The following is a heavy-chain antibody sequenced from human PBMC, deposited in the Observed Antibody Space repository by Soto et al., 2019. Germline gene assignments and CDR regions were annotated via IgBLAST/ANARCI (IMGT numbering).Heavy chain of an antibody. CDR1: GFTFSSYS. V-gene: IGHV3-48*04. CDR2: MSSSSSTI. J-gene: IGHJ4*02. CDR3: AREAPPDDY. Sequence: EVQLVESGGGLVQPGGSLRLSCAASGFTFSSYSMNWVRQAPGKGLEWVSYMSSSSSTIYYADSVKGRCTISRDNAKNPLNLKMNALSAEDTALSYCAREAPPDDYWGQGTLVTVSS.